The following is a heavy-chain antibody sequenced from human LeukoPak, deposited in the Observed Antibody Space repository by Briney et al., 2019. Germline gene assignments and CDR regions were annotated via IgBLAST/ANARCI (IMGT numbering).Heavy chain of an antibody. CDR2: IYYSGST. V-gene: IGHV4-39*01. D-gene: IGHD3-22*01. J-gene: IGHJ6*02. CDR3: ARSYYDSSGYYHYYYGMDV. CDR1: GGSISSSSYY. Sequence: SETLSLTCTVSGGSISSSSYYWGWIRQPPGKGLKWIGSIYYSGSTYYNPSLKSRVTISVDTSKNQFSLKLSSVTAADTAVYYCARSYYDSSGYYHYYYGMDVWGQGTTVTVSS.